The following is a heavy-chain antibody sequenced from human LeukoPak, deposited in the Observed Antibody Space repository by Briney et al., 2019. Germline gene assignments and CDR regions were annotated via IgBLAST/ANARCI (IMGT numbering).Heavy chain of an antibody. J-gene: IGHJ4*02. CDR1: GFTVSSNY. Sequence: GGSLRPSCAASGFTVSSNYMSWVRQAPGKGLEWVSVIYSGGSTYYADSVKGRFTISRDNSKNTLYLQMNSLRAEDTAVYYCARDYGDYNDYFDYWGQGTLVTVSS. V-gene: IGHV3-66*01. CDR3: ARDYGDYNDYFDY. CDR2: IYSGGST. D-gene: IGHD4-17*01.